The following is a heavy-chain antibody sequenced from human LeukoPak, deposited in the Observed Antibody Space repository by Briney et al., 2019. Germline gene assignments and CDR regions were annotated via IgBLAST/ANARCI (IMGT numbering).Heavy chain of an antibody. Sequence: GGSLRLSCAASGFTFSSYAMHWVRQAPGKGLEWVAVISYDGSNKYYADSVKGRFTISRDNSKNTLYLQMNSLRAEDTAVYYCARAPLQWGYFDYWGQGALVTVSS. CDR3: ARAPLQWGYFDY. CDR2: ISYDGSNK. D-gene: IGHD1-26*01. CDR1: GFTFSSYA. J-gene: IGHJ4*02. V-gene: IGHV3-30-3*01.